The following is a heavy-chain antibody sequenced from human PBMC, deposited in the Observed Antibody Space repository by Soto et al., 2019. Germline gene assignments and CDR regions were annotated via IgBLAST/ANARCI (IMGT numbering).Heavy chain of an antibody. Sequence: PGESLKISCKGSGYSFTSYWISWVRQMPGKGLEWMGRIDPSDSYTNYSPSFQGHVTISADKSISTAYLQWSSLKASDTAMYYCARLAARGYCSGGSCHSMDVWGQGTTVTVSS. J-gene: IGHJ6*02. CDR1: GYSFTSYW. CDR3: ARLAARGYCSGGSCHSMDV. V-gene: IGHV5-10-1*01. CDR2: IDPSDSYT. D-gene: IGHD2-15*01.